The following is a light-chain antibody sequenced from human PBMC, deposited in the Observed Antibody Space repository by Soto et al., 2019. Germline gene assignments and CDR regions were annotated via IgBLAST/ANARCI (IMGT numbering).Light chain of an antibody. CDR3: ASWDDSLSGFVV. V-gene: IGLV1-47*01. Sequence: QSVLTQPPSASGTPGQRVTISCSGSSSNIGSNYVFWYQQLPGTAPKVLMYRNSQQPSGVPDRFSGSKSGTSASLAISGLRSEDEADYYCASWDDSLSGFVVFGGGTKVTVL. CDR2: RNS. CDR1: SSNIGSNY. J-gene: IGLJ2*01.